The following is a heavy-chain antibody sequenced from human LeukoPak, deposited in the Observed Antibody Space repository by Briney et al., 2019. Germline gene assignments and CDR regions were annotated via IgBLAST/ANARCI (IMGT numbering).Heavy chain of an antibody. CDR2: ISGSGGST. V-gene: IGHV3-23*01. Sequence: QSGGSLRLSCAASGFTFSSSAMSWVRQAPGKGLEWVSAISGSGGSTYYADSVKGRFTISRDNSKNTLYLQMNSLRAEDTAVYYCAKAVASLSYGSELDYWGQGTLVTVSS. D-gene: IGHD5-18*01. J-gene: IGHJ4*02. CDR1: GFTFSSSA. CDR3: AKAVASLSYGSELDY.